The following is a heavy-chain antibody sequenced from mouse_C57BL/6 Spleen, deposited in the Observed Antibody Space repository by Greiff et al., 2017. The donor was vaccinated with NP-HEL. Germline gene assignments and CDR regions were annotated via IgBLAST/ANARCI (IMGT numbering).Heavy chain of an antibody. CDR1: GYTFTSYW. CDR2: IHPNSGST. V-gene: IGHV1-64*01. CDR3: ARRGTGTSGYFDY. D-gene: IGHD4-1*01. Sequence: QVQLQQPGAELVKPGASVKLSCKASGYTFTSYWMHWVKQRPGQGLEWIGMIHPNSGSTNYNEKFKSKATLTVDKSSSTAYMQLSSLTSEDSAVYYCARRGTGTSGYFDYWGQGTTLTVSS. J-gene: IGHJ2*01.